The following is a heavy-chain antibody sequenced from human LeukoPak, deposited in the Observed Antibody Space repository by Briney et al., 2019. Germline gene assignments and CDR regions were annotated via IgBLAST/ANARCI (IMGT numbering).Heavy chain of an antibody. V-gene: IGHV3-20*04. CDR1: GFTFGDYG. CDR3: AILTRTPFDS. D-gene: IGHD1-7*01. J-gene: IGHJ4*02. Sequence: PGGSLRLSCAASGFTFGDYGRSWVGQAPGKRLEWVSGINWNGVSTGFADSVKGRFTISRDNAKNSLYLQMNSLRAEDTALYYCAILTRTPFDSWGQGTQFTVSS. CDR2: INWNGVST.